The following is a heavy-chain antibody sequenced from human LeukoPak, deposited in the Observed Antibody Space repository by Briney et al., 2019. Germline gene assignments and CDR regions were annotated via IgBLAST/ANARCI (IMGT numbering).Heavy chain of an antibody. CDR1: GFTFNSYL. V-gene: IGHV3-74*01. Sequence: GGSLRLSCAATGFTFNSYLMHWVRQAPGKALVWVSLFSIDGSNKVYVDSVKARFTISRDNAKNTLYLQMNSLRAEDTAVYYCARDRALFIPLDVWGKGTTVTVSS. D-gene: IGHD2-21*01. CDR2: FSIDGSNK. J-gene: IGHJ6*04. CDR3: ARDRALFIPLDV.